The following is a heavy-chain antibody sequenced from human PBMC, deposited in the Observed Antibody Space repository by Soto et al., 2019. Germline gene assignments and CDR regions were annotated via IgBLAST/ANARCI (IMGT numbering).Heavy chain of an antibody. J-gene: IGHJ4*02. Sequence: QITLKESGPTLVKPTQTLTLTCTFSGFSLSTSGVGVGWINQPPGKALEWLALIYWNDDKRYSPSLKSRLTITKDTSKNQVVLTMTNMDPVDTATYYCAHFDYGDSLFDYWGQGTLVTVSS. V-gene: IGHV2-5*01. CDR2: IYWNDDK. CDR1: GFSLSTSGVG. CDR3: AHFDYGDSLFDY. D-gene: IGHD4-17*01.